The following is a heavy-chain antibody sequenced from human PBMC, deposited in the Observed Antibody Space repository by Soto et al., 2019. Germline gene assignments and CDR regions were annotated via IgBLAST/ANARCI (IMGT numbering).Heavy chain of an antibody. CDR2: ISYDGSNK. Sequence: GGSLRLSCAASGFTFSSYAMHWVRQAPGKGLEWVAVISYDGSNKYYADSVKGRFTISRDNSKNTLYLQMNSLRAEDTAVYYCAGGGDIVVVPAARPYYYGMDVWGQGTTVTVSS. CDR1: GFTFSSYA. D-gene: IGHD2-2*02. J-gene: IGHJ6*02. CDR3: AGGGDIVVVPAARPYYYGMDV. V-gene: IGHV3-30-3*01.